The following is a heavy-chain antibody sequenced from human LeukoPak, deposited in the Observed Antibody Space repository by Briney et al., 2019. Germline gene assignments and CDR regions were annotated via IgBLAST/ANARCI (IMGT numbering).Heavy chain of an antibody. J-gene: IGHJ4*02. CDR3: ARRGYCSSASCGYFDL. V-gene: IGHV4-59*08. D-gene: IGHD2-2*03. CDR1: GSSISSYY. Sequence: PSETLSLTCSVSGSSISSYYWSWIRQPPGKGLEWIAYIYYSGNTNYNPSLKSRVTISIDTSKNQFSLKLSSVTAADTAVYYCARRGYCSSASCGYFDLWGQGTLVTVTS. CDR2: IYYSGNT.